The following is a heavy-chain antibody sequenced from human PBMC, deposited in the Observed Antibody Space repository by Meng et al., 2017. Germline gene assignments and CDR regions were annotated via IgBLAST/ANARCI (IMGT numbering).Heavy chain of an antibody. CDR3: ARARKTTVDPYFQH. V-gene: IGHV3-21*01. Sequence: GESLKISCAASGFTFSSSSMNWVRQAPGKGLEWVSSISSSSSYIYYADSVKGRFTISRDNAKNSLYLQMNSLRAEDTAVYYCARARKTTVDPYFQHWGQGTLVTVSS. D-gene: IGHD4-23*01. CDR1: GFTFSSSS. CDR2: ISSSSSYI. J-gene: IGHJ1*01.